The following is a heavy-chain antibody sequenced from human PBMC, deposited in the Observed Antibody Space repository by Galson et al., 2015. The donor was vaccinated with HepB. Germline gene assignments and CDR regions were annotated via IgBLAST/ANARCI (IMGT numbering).Heavy chain of an antibody. D-gene: IGHD3-10*02. Sequence: SLRLSCAASGFSISSFWMSWVRQSPGKGLEWVANIKGDGSQKYSVDSVKGRFTISRDNAENSLFLQMDSLRAEDTAVYYCARDRVYFYGRGNDYNNYYGLDVWAQGTTVTVSS. CDR2: IKGDGSQK. CDR3: ARDRVYFYGRGNDYNNYYGLDV. V-gene: IGHV3-7*03. J-gene: IGHJ6*02. CDR1: GFSISSFW.